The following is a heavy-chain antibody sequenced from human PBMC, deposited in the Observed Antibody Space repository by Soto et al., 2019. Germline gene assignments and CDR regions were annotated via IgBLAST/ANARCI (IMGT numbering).Heavy chain of an antibody. CDR3: ARFRHIVVVTATKGDYFDY. J-gene: IGHJ4*02. CDR1: GGSVSSGSYY. Sequence: QVQLQESGPGLVKPSETLSLTCSVSGGSVSSGSYYWSWIRQPPGKGLEWIGYSYYSWGTNYNPSLKCDVTISVDTSTNQFSLKLSSVTAADTAVYYCARFRHIVVVTATKGDYFDYWGQGTLVTVSS. D-gene: IGHD2-21*02. CDR2: SYYSWGT. V-gene: IGHV4-61*01.